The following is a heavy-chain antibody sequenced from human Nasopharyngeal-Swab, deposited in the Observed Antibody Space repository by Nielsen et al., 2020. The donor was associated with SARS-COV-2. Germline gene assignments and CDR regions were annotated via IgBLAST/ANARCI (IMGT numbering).Heavy chain of an antibody. Sequence: VRQAPGKGLVWVSRINSDESSTSCADSVKGRFTISRDNAKNTLYLQMNSLRAEDTAVYYCARGGVGYGDWNVWGQGTTVTRLL. CDR2: INSDESST. J-gene: IGHJ6*02. CDR3: ARGGVGYGDWNV. V-gene: IGHV3-74*01. D-gene: IGHD4-17*01.